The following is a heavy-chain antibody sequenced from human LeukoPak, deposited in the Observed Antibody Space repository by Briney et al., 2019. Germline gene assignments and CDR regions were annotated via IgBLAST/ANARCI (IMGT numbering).Heavy chain of an antibody. CDR2: IKQVGSGK. Sequence: PGGSLRLSCAASGFTFSSYAMSWARQAPGKGLEWVANIKQVGSGKYYVDSVKGRFTISRDNAKNSLYLQMNSLRAEDTAVYYCASSWYYDSSGYYPPDYWGQGTLVTVSS. V-gene: IGHV3-7*01. CDR1: GFTFSSYA. D-gene: IGHD3-22*01. J-gene: IGHJ4*02. CDR3: ASSWYYDSSGYYPPDY.